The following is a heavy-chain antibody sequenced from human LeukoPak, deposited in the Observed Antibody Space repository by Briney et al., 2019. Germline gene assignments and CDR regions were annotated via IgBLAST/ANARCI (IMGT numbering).Heavy chain of an antibody. CDR2: IWYDGSNK. CDR1: GFTFSIYG. J-gene: IGHJ6*02. CDR3: ARDGAVAGDYYYYGMDV. V-gene: IGHV3-33*01. D-gene: IGHD2-15*01. Sequence: GRSLRLSCAPPGFTFSIYGMHWVRQAPGKGLERVAVIWYDGSNKYYADSVKGRFTISRDNSKNTLYLQMNSLRAEDTAVYYCARDGAVAGDYYYYGMDVWGQGTTVTVSS.